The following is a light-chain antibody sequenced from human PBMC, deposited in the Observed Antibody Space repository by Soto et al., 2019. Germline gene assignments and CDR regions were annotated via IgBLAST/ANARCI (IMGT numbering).Light chain of an antibody. Sequence: EILLTQSPGTLSLSPGERATLACRASQSVSSRYLAWYQQKPGQAPRLLIYGASSRATGIPDRFSGSGSGTDFTLTISRLEPEDFAVDFCQLYGRSPRFTFGPGTRVDSK. CDR3: QLYGRSPRFT. CDR2: GAS. V-gene: IGKV3-20*01. CDR1: QSVSSRY. J-gene: IGKJ3*01.